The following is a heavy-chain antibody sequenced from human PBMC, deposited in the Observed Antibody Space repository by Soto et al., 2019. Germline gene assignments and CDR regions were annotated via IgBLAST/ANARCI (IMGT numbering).Heavy chain of an antibody. CDR2: ISGSGGST. V-gene: IGHV3-23*01. CDR3: AKHIAAAGTLPNPGEYYFDY. D-gene: IGHD6-13*01. Sequence: GGSLRLSCAASGFTFSSYAMSWVRQAPGKGLEWVSAISGSGGSTYYADSVKGRFTISRDNSKNTLYLQMNSLRAEDTAVYYCAKHIAAAGTLPNPGEYYFDYWGQGTLVTVSS. CDR1: GFTFSSYA. J-gene: IGHJ4*02.